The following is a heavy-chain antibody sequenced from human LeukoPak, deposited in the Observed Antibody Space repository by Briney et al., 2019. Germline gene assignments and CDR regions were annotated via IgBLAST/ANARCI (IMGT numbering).Heavy chain of an antibody. CDR1: GFTFSSSD. D-gene: IGHD2/OR15-2a*01. V-gene: IGHV3-30*18. CDR2: ISYDATNK. CDR3: AKASSNYFYYFEY. Sequence: RSGGSLRLSCAASGFTFSSSDMHWVRQAPGKGLEWVAVISYDATNKYYADSVKGRLTLSRDNSKNTLYLQTNTLRDEDTAVYYCAKASSNYFYYFEYWGQGTLVTVSS. J-gene: IGHJ4*02.